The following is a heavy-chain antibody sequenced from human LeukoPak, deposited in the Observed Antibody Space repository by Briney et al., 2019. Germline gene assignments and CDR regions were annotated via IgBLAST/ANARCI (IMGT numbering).Heavy chain of an antibody. V-gene: IGHV4-61*01. D-gene: IGHD2-8*01. CDR3: ARGRYANYYYYGMDV. CDR2: IYYSGST. Sequence: PSETLSLTCTVSGGSVSSGSYYWSWIRQPPGKGLEWIGYIYYSGSTNYNPSLKSRVTISVDTSKNQFSLKLSSVTAADTAVYYCARGRYANYYYYGMDVWGQGTTVTVSS. J-gene: IGHJ6*02. CDR1: GGSVSSGSYY.